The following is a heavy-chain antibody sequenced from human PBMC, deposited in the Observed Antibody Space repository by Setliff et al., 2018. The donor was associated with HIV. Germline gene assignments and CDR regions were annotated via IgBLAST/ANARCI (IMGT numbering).Heavy chain of an antibody. CDR1: GFTFSNNN. D-gene: IGHD3-22*01. CDR2: IKAKVVGATT. Sequence: GGSLRLSCAASGFTFSNNNMHWVRQTPGKGLEWVGHIKAKVVGATTDYSAPVRDRFTISRDDSRDILYLQMNSLRAEDTVVYYCAKGHYSSGDSKQNGFDMWGQGTMVTVSS. J-gene: IGHJ3*02. V-gene: IGHV3-15*01. CDR3: AKGHYSSGDSKQNGFDM.